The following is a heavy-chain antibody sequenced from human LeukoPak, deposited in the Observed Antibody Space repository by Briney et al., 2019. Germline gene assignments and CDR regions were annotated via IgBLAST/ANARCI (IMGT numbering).Heavy chain of an antibody. V-gene: IGHV3-21*01. J-gene: IGHJ6*03. CDR3: ARGSGSSGWYDYYYHYMAV. Sequence: GRSLRLSCAASGFTFSSYGMHWVRQAPGKGLEWVSSISSSSSYIYYADSVEGRFTISRDNAKTSLYLQMNSLRAEDTAVYYCARGSGSSGWYDYYYHYMAVWGKGTTVTVSS. D-gene: IGHD6-19*01. CDR2: ISSSSSYI. CDR1: GFTFSSYG.